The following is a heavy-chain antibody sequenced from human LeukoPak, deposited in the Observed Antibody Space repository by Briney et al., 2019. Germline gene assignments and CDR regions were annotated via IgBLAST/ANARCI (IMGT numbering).Heavy chain of an antibody. D-gene: IGHD2-2*03. Sequence: GGSLRLSCSASGFTFSSYWMHWVRQAPGKGLEWVANIKPDAGEKYYVDSVKGRFTISRDNAKNSLYLQMNGLRADDTAVYYCARGMDDAGGWGQGTLVTVSS. CDR3: ARGMDDAGG. CDR2: IKPDAGEK. CDR1: GFTFSSYW. V-gene: IGHV3-7*03. J-gene: IGHJ4*02.